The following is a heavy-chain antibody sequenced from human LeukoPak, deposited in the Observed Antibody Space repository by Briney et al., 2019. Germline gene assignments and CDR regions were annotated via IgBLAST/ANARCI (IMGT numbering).Heavy chain of an antibody. Sequence: ASVKVSCKASGDTFTGYYMHWVRQAPGQGLEWMGWINPNSGGTNYAQKFQGRVTMTRDTSISTAYMELSSLRSEDTAVYYCARGGSRPVVVRSGGFDPWGQGTLVTVSS. D-gene: IGHD2-2*01. CDR2: INPNSGGT. CDR1: GDTFTGYY. CDR3: ARGGSRPVVVRSGGFDP. J-gene: IGHJ5*02. V-gene: IGHV1-2*02.